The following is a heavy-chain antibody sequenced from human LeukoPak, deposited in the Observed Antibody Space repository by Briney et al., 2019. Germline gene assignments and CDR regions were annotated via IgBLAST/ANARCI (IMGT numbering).Heavy chain of an antibody. CDR2: INHSGST. CDR1: GGSFSGYY. D-gene: IGHD6-19*01. J-gene: IGHJ4*02. CDR3: ANNRGSGWYFSS. Sequence: SETLSLTCAVYGGSFSGYYWSWIRQPPGKGLEWIGEINHSGSTNYNPSLKSRVTISVDTSKNQFSLKLSSVTAADTAVYYCANNRGSGWYFSSWGQGTLVTVSS. V-gene: IGHV4-34*01.